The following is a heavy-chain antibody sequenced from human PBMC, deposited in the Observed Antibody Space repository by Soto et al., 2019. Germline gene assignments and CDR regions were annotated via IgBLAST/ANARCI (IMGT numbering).Heavy chain of an antibody. V-gene: IGHV3-30-3*01. CDR2: ISYDGSNE. CDR3: ARDYDSSGYPRYYFDY. J-gene: IGHJ4*02. Sequence: GGSLRLSCAASGFTFSSYAMHWVRQAPGKGLEWLAVISYDGSNEYYADSVKGRFTISRDNSKSTLYLQMNSLRAEDTAVYYCARDYDSSGYPRYYFDYWGQGTLVTVSS. D-gene: IGHD3-22*01. CDR1: GFTFSSYA.